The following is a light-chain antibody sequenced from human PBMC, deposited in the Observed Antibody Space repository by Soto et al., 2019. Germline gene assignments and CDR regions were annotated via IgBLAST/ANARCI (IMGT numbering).Light chain of an antibody. CDR1: SSDIGLYNY. J-gene: IGLJ1*01. CDR2: EVN. Sequence: SALSPPASMSGSPGQSIPIPCTLASSDIGLYNYVSWYQHHPGKAPKLLISEVNVRPSGLSDRFSASKAGNTASLTISGLQPEDEAYYYCSSLSTTSTPIVFGSGTKVTVL. V-gene: IGLV2-14*01. CDR3: SSLSTTSTPIV.